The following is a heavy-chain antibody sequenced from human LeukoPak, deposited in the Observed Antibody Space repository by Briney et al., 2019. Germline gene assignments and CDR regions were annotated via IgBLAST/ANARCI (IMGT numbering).Heavy chain of an antibody. CDR1: GFTFSSYA. J-gene: IGHJ4*02. CDR2: ISYDGSNK. Sequence: GGSLRLSCAASGFTFSSYAMHWVRQAPGKGLEWVAVISYDGSNKYYADSVKGRFTISRDNSKNTLYLQMNSLKGEDTAVYYCAKSRRLYGDFIDYWGQGTLVTVSS. CDR3: AKSRRLYGDFIDY. V-gene: IGHV3-30-3*01. D-gene: IGHD4-17*01.